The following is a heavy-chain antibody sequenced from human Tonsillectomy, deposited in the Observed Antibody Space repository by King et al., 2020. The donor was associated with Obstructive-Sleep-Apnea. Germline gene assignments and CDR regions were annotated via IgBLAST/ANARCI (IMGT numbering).Heavy chain of an antibody. CDR3: AKPIGEYSYGYVPGLAY. J-gene: IGHJ4*02. Sequence: VQLVESGGGVVQPGGSLRLSCAASGFTFSTYGMHWVRQAPGKGLDWVAFIRFDGNNKYYADSVKGRFTISRDNSKNTLYLQMNSLRAEDTAVYYCAKPIGEYSYGYVPGLAYWGKGALVTVSS. D-gene: IGHD5-18*01. V-gene: IGHV3-30*02. CDR1: GFTFSTYG. CDR2: IRFDGNNK.